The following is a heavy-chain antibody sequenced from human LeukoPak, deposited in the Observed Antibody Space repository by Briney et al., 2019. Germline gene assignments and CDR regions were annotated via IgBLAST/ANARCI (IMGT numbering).Heavy chain of an antibody. CDR3: ASCPPADAFDI. J-gene: IGHJ3*02. CDR1: GGSISSYY. Sequence: MASETLSLTCTVSGGSISSYYWSWIRQPPGKGLEWIGYIYYSGSTNYNPSLKSRVTISVDTSKNQFSLKLSSVTAADTAVYYCASCPPADAFDIWGQGTMVTVSS. V-gene: IGHV4-59*12. CDR2: IYYSGST.